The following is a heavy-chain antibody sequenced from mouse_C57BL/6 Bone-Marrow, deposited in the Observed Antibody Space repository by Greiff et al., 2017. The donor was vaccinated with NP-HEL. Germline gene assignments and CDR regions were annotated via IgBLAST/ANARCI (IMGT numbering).Heavy chain of an antibody. CDR2: IDPETGGT. V-gene: IGHV1-15*01. Sequence: QVQLKQSGAELVRPGASVTLSCKASGYTFTDYEMHWVKQTPVHGLEWIGAIDPETGGTAYNQKFKGKAILTADKSSSTAYMELRSLTSEDSAVYYCTVYSNYDYFDYWGQGTTLTVSS. J-gene: IGHJ2*01. CDR3: TVYSNYDYFDY. D-gene: IGHD2-5*01. CDR1: GYTFTDYE.